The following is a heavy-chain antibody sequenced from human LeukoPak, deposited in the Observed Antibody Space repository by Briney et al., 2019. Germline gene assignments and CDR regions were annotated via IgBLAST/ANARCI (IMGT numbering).Heavy chain of an antibody. CDR1: GFTFYDYG. V-gene: IGHV3-9*01. J-gene: IGHJ4*02. CDR2: ISWNSGSI. D-gene: IGHD3-16*01. Sequence: PGGSLRLSCAASGFTFYDYGMHWVRQAPGKGLEWVSGISWNSGSIGYADSVEGRFTISRDNAKNSLYLQMNSLRAEDAALYYCAKAPRGNDDYCDYWGQGTLVTVSS. CDR3: AKAPRGNDDYCDY.